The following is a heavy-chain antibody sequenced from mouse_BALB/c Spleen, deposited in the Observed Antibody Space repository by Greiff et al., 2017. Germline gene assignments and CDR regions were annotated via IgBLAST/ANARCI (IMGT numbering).Heavy chain of an antibody. CDR3: ASTPFAY. J-gene: IGHJ3*01. CDR2: ISSGGSYT. Sequence: EVMLVESGGGLVKPGGSLKLSCAASGFAFSSYDMSWVRQTPEKRLEWVAYISSGGSYTYYPDTVTGRFTISRDNAKNTLYLEMSSLRSEDTAMYYCASTPFAYWGQGTLVTVSA. D-gene: IGHD6-1*01. V-gene: IGHV5-9*02. CDR1: GFAFSSYD.